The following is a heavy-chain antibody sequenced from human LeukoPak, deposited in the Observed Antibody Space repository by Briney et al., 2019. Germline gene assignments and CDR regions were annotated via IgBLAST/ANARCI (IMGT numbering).Heavy chain of an antibody. Sequence: GGSLRLSCAASGFTFSNYVMSWVRQAPGEGPEWVSGINGGGGSTFYAESVTGRFTISRDNSKNTLFLQMNTLRAEDTAVYYCVKDGRRSPPCWGQGTLVTVSS. CDR1: GFTFSNYV. CDR3: VKDGRRSPPC. J-gene: IGHJ4*02. D-gene: IGHD2-15*01. V-gene: IGHV3-23*01. CDR2: INGGGGST.